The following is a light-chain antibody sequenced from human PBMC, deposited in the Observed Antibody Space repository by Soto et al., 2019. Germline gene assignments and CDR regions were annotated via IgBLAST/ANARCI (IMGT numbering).Light chain of an antibody. J-gene: IGKJ1*01. CDR3: QQYNSYWT. V-gene: IGKV1-5*03. CDR2: KAS. Sequence: DLQMTQSPSTLSASVGDRVTITCRASQSISSWLAWYQQKPGKAPKLLIYKASSLESGVPSRFSSSGSGTGFTLTISSLQPDDFATYYCQQYNSYWTFGQGTKVEIK. CDR1: QSISSW.